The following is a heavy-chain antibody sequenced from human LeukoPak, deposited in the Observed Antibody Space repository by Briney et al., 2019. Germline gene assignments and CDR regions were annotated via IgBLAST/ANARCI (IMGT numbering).Heavy chain of an antibody. D-gene: IGHD5-24*01. CDR1: RFTLSTYW. V-gene: IGHV3-7*01. Sequence: PGGSLRLSCAASRFTLSTYWMSWVRQAPGKGLEWVAHIKQDGSQEYYVDSVKGRFTISRDNSKNTLYLQMNSLRAEDTAVYYCARDLRRGDGYNLNYFDYWGQGTLVTVSS. CDR2: IKQDGSQE. J-gene: IGHJ4*02. CDR3: ARDLRRGDGYNLNYFDY.